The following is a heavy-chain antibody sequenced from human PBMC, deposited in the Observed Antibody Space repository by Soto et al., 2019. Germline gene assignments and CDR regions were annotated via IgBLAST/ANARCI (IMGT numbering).Heavy chain of an antibody. CDR2: MSYDGTKE. D-gene: IGHD3-10*01. V-gene: IGHV3-30*03. CDR1: GFTLSTYG. J-gene: IGHJ4*02. Sequence: GGSLRLSCAASGFTLSTYGMHWVRQAPGKGLEWVAAMSYDGTKEYYADSVKGRFTISRDNSKNTLYLQMNSLRAEDTAVYYCAREYRYYGPGSYYAYWGQGTLVTVAS. CDR3: AREYRYYGPGSYYAY.